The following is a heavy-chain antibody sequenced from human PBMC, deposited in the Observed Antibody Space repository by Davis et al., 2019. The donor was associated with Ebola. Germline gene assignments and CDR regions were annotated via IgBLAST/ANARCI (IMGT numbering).Heavy chain of an antibody. V-gene: IGHV7-4-1*02. CDR1: GYTFSSYT. J-gene: IGHJ4*02. D-gene: IGHD4-17*01. Sequence: ASVKVSCKASGYTFSSYTVHWVRQAPGQGLEWMGWINTNTGNPTYAQGFTGRFIFSLDTSVSTTYLQISSLKAEDTAVYYCAYGDYVNLDYWGQGTLVTVSS. CDR2: INTNTGNP. CDR3: AYGDYVNLDY.